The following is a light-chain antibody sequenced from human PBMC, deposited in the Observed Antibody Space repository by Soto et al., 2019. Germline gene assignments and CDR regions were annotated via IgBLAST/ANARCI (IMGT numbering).Light chain of an antibody. Sequence: EIVMTQSPATLSLSPGERATLSCRASESVSTNLAWYQQKAGQAPRLLIYGASTRATGIPARFSGSGSGTDFTLKISRVEAEDVGVYCMQPLQSWTFGQGTKVEIK. CDR1: ESVSTN. V-gene: IGKV3-15*01. J-gene: IGKJ1*01. CDR3: QPLQSWT. CDR2: GAS.